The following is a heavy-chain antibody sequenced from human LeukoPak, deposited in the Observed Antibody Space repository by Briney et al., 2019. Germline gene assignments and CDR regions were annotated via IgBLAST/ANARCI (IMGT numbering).Heavy chain of an antibody. Sequence: ASVKVSCKASGYTFTGYYMHWVRQAPGQGLEWMGWINPNSGGTNYAQKFQGRVTMTRNTSISTAYMELSRLRSDDTAVYYCARKGYGSGNFHFDYWGQGTLVTVS. D-gene: IGHD3-10*01. V-gene: IGHV1-2*02. CDR3: ARKGYGSGNFHFDY. CDR1: GYTFTGYY. CDR2: INPNSGGT. J-gene: IGHJ4*02.